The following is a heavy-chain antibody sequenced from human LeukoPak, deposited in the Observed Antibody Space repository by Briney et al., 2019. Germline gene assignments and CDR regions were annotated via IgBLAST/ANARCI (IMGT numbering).Heavy chain of an antibody. CDR1: GFTLSTSW. CDR2: INSAGSSI. V-gene: IGHV3-74*01. D-gene: IGHD3-16*01. CDR3: ARIGGFYPRNWFDP. Sequence: GGSLRLSCAASGFTLSTSWMHWVRQAPGRGLVWVSDINSAGSSINYADSVNGRFTISRDNARNSLYLQMNSLRAEDTAVYYCARIGGFYPRNWFDPWGQGTLVTVSS. J-gene: IGHJ5*02.